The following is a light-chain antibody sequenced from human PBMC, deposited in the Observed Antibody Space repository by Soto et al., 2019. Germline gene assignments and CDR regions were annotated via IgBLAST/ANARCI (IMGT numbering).Light chain of an antibody. CDR1: QSIYSS. Sequence: DIQMTQSPSSLSASVGDRVTITCRASQSIYSSLNWYHQKPGQAPKLLIYAASNLQSGVPSRFSGSGSGTDFTPSISSLQPEDFGTYYCQQSYCARYTFGQGNNLHI. CDR3: QQSYCARYT. CDR2: AAS. V-gene: IGKV1-39*01. J-gene: IGKJ2*01.